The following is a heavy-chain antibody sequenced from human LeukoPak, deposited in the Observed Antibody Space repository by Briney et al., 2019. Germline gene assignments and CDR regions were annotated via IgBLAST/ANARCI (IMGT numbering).Heavy chain of an antibody. CDR1: GGSFSSDSYY. CDR2: IYTSGRT. Sequence: PSQTLSLTCTVSGGSFSSDSYYWSWIRPPAGQGLEWIGRIYTSGRTNYNPSIKSRVTISVDTSKNQFSLKLSSVTAADTAVYYCAREGGRGYSLHTEYWGQGTLVTVSS. J-gene: IGHJ4*02. CDR3: AREGGRGYSLHTEY. V-gene: IGHV4-61*02. D-gene: IGHD5-18*01.